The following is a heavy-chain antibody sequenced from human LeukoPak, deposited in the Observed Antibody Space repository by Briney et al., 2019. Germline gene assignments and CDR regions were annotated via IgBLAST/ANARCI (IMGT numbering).Heavy chain of an antibody. J-gene: IGHJ4*02. V-gene: IGHV3-53*01. CDR2: IYSGGNT. CDR1: GFTFGSYW. D-gene: IGHD2-15*01. CDR3: ARAYCSGGSCYFDY. Sequence: PGGSLRLSCAASGFTFGSYWMSWVRQAPGNGLEWVSLIYSGGNTYYADSVKGRFSISRDNSKNTLYLQMNSLRAEDTAVYYCARAYCSGGSCYFDYWGQGALVTVSS.